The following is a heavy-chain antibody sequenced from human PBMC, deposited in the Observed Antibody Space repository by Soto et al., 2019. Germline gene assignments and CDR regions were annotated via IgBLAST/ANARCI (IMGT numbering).Heavy chain of an antibody. Sequence: GGSLRLSCAASGFTFSSYAMTWVRQAPGKGLEWVSSISGSGGTPYYADSVKGRFTTSTDNSKNTLYLHMSGLRADDTAVYYCKRGFNLPCDYWGQGTLVTVSS. CDR1: GFTFSSYA. V-gene: IGHV3-23*01. CDR3: KRGFNLPCDY. CDR2: ISGSGGTP. J-gene: IGHJ4*02. D-gene: IGHD3-3*01.